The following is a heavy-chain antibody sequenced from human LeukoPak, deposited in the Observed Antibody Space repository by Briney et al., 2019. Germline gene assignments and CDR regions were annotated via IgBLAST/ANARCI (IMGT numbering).Heavy chain of an antibody. Sequence: PGGALRLSCAGSGFTFRSFAMNWVRQAPGKGLEGVSLITGSGSSTFYADSVKGRFTISRDNSKNTLYLEMNGLRAEDTAMYYCAKNRYCSGNTCFKDAFDIWGQGTMVTVSS. CDR3: AKNRYCSGNTCFKDAFDI. V-gene: IGHV3-23*01. CDR1: GFTFRSFA. D-gene: IGHD2-15*01. J-gene: IGHJ3*02. CDR2: ITGSGSST.